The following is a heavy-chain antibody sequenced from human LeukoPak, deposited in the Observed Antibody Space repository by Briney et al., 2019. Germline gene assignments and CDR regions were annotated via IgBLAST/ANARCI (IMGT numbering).Heavy chain of an antibody. V-gene: IGHV3-21*01. CDR1: GFTFSSYS. CDR2: ISSSSSYI. D-gene: IGHD6-19*01. CDR3: ARVGYSSGWTLLDY. J-gene: IGHJ4*02. Sequence: PGGSLRLSCAASGFTFSSYSMNWVSQAPGKGLEWVSSISSSSSYIYYADSVKGRFTISRDNAKNSLYLQMNSLRAEDTAVYYCARVGYSSGWTLLDYWGQGTLVTVSS.